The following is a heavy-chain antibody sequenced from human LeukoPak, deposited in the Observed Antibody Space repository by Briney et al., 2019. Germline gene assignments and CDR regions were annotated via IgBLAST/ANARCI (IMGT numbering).Heavy chain of an antibody. CDR2: INHSGST. CDR3: ARDTYYDILTGYFFDY. CDR1: GGSFSGYY. J-gene: IGHJ4*02. D-gene: IGHD3-9*01. V-gene: IGHV4-34*01. Sequence: SETLSLTCAVYGGSFSGYYWSWIRQPPGKGLEWIGEINHSGSTNYNPSLKSRVTISVDASKNQFSLKLSSVTAADTAVYYCARDTYYDILTGYFFDYWGQGTLVTVSS.